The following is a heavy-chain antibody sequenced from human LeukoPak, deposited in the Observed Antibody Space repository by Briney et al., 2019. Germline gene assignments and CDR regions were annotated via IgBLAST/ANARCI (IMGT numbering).Heavy chain of an antibody. CDR2: ISRSSSTI. CDR1: GFTFSNYR. Sequence: PGGSLRLSCAASGFTFSNYRMNWVRQAPGKGLEWVSFISRSSSTIYYADSVKGRFTISRDNAKNSLYLQMNSLRDEDTAVYYCGRDEDHFGYYYMDVWGKGTKVTVSS. V-gene: IGHV3-48*02. D-gene: IGHD3-3*01. CDR3: GRDEDHFGYYYMDV. J-gene: IGHJ6*03.